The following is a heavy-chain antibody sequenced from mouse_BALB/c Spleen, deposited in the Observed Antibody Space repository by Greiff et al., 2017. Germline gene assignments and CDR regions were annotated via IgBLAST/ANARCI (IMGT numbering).Heavy chain of an antibody. Sequence: QLQQSGPELVKPGASVKMSCKASGYTFTSYVMHWVKQKPGQGLEWIGYINPYNDGTKYNEKFKGKATLTSDKSSSTAYMELSSLTSEDSAVYYCARGRIYYDYDERFPFAYWGQGTLVTVSA. CDR2: INPYNDGT. J-gene: IGHJ3*01. D-gene: IGHD2-4*01. V-gene: IGHV1-14*01. CDR1: GYTFTSYV. CDR3: ARGRIYYDYDERFPFAY.